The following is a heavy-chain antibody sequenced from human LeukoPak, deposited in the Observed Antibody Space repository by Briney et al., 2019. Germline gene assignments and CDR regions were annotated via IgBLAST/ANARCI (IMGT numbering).Heavy chain of an antibody. Sequence: GGSLRLSCAASGFTFSTYAMSWARQAPGKGLEWVSVISGSGGSTDYADSVKGRFTISRDNSKNTLYLQMNSLRAEDTAVYYCAKGVSRYFDFEYWGQGTLVTVSS. J-gene: IGHJ4*02. CDR2: ISGSGGST. D-gene: IGHD3-9*01. CDR3: AKGVSRYFDFEY. CDR1: GFTFSTYA. V-gene: IGHV3-23*01.